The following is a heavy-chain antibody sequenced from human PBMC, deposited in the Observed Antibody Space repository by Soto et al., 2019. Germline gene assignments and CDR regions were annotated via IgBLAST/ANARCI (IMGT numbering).Heavy chain of an antibody. Sequence: SETLSLTCTVSGGSISSYYWSWIRQPPGKGLEWIGYIYYSGSTNYNPSLKSRVTISVDTSKNQFSLKLGSVTAADTAVYYCARRFGYGDFHFDYWGQGTLVTVSS. V-gene: IGHV4-59*08. CDR2: IYYSGST. J-gene: IGHJ4*02. CDR3: ARRFGYGDFHFDY. CDR1: GGSISSYY. D-gene: IGHD4-17*01.